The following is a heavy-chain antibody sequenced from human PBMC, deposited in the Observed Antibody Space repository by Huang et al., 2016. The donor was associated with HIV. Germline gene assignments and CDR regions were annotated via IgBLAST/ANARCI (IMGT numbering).Heavy chain of an antibody. V-gene: IGHV5-51*01. CDR1: VYSFSSYW. Sequence: VQLVQSGAEVKKPGESLKISCKGSVYSFSSYWVAWVRQMPVKGLEWMGIIFPGDSDTTCSPSCGGQVTISSDKSIGTAYLQWSSLKASDTAMYYCARRFSSSSGYFDYWGQGSLVTVSS. CDR3: ARRFSSSSGYFDY. D-gene: IGHD6-6*01. CDR2: IFPGDSDT. J-gene: IGHJ4*02.